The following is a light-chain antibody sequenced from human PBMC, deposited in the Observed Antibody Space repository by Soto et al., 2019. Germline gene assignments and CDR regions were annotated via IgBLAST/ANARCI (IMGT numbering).Light chain of an antibody. CDR1: QSVSSTY. CDR3: QQYGTSFT. Sequence: EIVLAQSPGTLSLSPGETATLSCRASQSVSSTYLAWYQQKPDQAPRIIIYGASSRASGIPDRFSGSGSGTDFTLTISRLEPEDFAVYYCQQYGTSFTFGPGTKVDIK. CDR2: GAS. J-gene: IGKJ3*01. V-gene: IGKV3-20*01.